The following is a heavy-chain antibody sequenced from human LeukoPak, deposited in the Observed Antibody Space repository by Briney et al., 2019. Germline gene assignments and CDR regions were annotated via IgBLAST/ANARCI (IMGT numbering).Heavy chain of an antibody. CDR1: GFTFDDYG. CDR2: INWNGGST. J-gene: IGHJ3*02. Sequence: GGSLRLSCAASGFTFDDYGMSWVRQAPGKGLEWVSGINWNGGSTGYADSVKGRFTISRDNAENSLYLQMNSLRAEDTALYYCAREMGGYCTNGVCYRGDAFDIWGQGTMVTVSS. D-gene: IGHD2-8*01. V-gene: IGHV3-20*04. CDR3: AREMGGYCTNGVCYRGDAFDI.